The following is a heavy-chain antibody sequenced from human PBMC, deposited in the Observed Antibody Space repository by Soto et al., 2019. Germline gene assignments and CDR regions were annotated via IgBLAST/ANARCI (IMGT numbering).Heavy chain of an antibody. J-gene: IGHJ6*01. CDR1: VWTLSRDA. CDR3: ARDQFSSTSWHRTYYYGIDV. V-gene: IGHV1-69*01. Sequence: ASPLKRYWKASVWTLSRDASSRGLHATGQGLEWIGGIIPIFGTANYAQKFKGRVTITADESTRTAYMELSRLRSEDTAVYYCARDQFSSTSWHRTYYYGIDVWGQGPTVSVYS. CDR2: IIPIFGTA. D-gene: IGHD2-2*01.